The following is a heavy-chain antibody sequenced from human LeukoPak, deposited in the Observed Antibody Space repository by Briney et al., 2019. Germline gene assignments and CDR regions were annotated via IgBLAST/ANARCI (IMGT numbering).Heavy chain of an antibody. CDR2: IWYDGSNK. CDR1: GFTFSSYG. Sequence: GGPLRLSCAASGFTFSSYGMHWVRQAPGKGLEWGAVIWYDGSNKYYADSVKGRFTISRDNSKNTLYLQMNSLRAEDTAVYYCARDGVFGVVKRVSIFDYWGQGTLVTVSS. J-gene: IGHJ4*02. CDR3: ARDGVFGVVKRVSIFDY. V-gene: IGHV3-33*01. D-gene: IGHD3-3*01.